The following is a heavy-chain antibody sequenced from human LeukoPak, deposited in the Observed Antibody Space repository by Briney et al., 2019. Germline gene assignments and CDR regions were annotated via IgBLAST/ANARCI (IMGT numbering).Heavy chain of an antibody. CDR3: ARHDSYGSSNWFDP. J-gene: IGHJ5*02. D-gene: IGHD4-17*01. V-gene: IGHV4-39*01. CDR1: GGSISSGLY. Sequence: PSETLSLTCTVSGGSISSGLYWGWIRQSPGRRLEWIASVASGGTTYYNPSLKSRVSISVDTSNNQFSLKLNFVTAADTAVYYCARHDSYGSSNWFDPWGQGTLVTVSS. CDR2: VASGGTT.